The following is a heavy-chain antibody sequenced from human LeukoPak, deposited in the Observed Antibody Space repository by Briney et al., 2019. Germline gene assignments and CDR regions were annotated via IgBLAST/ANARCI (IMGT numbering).Heavy chain of an antibody. CDR3: ARDQGRAGHSTYGMDV. D-gene: IGHD6-13*01. J-gene: IGHJ6*02. CDR2: ISSSSSTI. V-gene: IGHV3-48*04. CDR1: GFTFSSYS. Sequence: GGSLRLSCAASGFTFSSYSMNWVRQAPGKGLEWVSYISSSSSTIYYADSVKGRFTISRDNAKNSLYLQMNSLRAEDTAVYYCARDQGRAGHSTYGMDVWGQGTTVTVSS.